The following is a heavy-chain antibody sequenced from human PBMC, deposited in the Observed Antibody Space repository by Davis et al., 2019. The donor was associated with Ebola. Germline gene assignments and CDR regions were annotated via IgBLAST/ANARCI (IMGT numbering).Heavy chain of an antibody. CDR2: ISSSSSTI. CDR1: GFTFSSYA. D-gene: IGHD3-3*01. CDR3: AKSGLSFGVVKYHYGMDA. J-gene: IGHJ6*04. Sequence: GGSLRLSCAASGFTFSSYAMSWVRQAPGKGLEWVSYISSSSSTIYYADSVKGRFTISRDNSKKTLYLQMNSLRAEDTAVYYCAKSGLSFGVVKYHYGMDAWGKGTTVTVSS. V-gene: IGHV3-23*01.